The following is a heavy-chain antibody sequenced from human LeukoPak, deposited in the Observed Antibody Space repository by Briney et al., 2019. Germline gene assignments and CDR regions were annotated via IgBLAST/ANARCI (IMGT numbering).Heavy chain of an antibody. Sequence: GASVNVSCKASGYTFTVYYMHWVRQAPGQGLEWMGRINPNSGGTNYAQKFQGRVTMTRDTSISTAYMELSRLRSDDTAVYYCARVWGAAFPGPYYYYYYGMDVWGQGTTVTVSS. V-gene: IGHV1-2*06. D-gene: IGHD6-13*01. CDR1: GYTFTVYY. CDR3: ARVWGAAFPGPYYYYYYGMDV. CDR2: INPNSGGT. J-gene: IGHJ6*02.